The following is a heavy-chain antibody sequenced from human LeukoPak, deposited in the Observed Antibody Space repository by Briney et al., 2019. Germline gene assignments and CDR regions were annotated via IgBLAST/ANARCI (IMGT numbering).Heavy chain of an antibody. CDR2: INWNGGST. CDR1: GFTLDDYG. D-gene: IGHD2-2*01. J-gene: IGHJ3*01. V-gene: IGHV3-20*04. Sequence: PGGSLRLSCAASGFTLDDYGMNWVRQPPGKGLEWVCNINWNGGSTSYADSLKGRLTISRDNAKSSLYLQMNSLRAEDTAMYFCARRMPGDAFDVWGQGTMVTVSS. CDR3: ARRMPGDAFDV.